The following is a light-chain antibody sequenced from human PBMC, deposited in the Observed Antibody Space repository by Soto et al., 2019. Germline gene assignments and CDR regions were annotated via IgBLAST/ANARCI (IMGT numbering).Light chain of an antibody. CDR1: SSDLGGYNY. CDR3: SSYTSSSTLV. V-gene: IGLV2-14*01. CDR2: DVS. J-gene: IGLJ1*01. Sequence: QSVLTQPASVSGSPGQSITISCTGTSSDLGGYNYVSWYQQHPGKAPKLMIYDVSNRPSGVSNRFSGSKSGNTASLTISGLQAEDEADYYCSSYTSSSTLVFGTGTKVTVL.